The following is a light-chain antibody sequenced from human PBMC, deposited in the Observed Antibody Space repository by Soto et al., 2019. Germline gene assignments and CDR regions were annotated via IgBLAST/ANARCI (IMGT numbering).Light chain of an antibody. J-gene: IGLJ2*01. CDR3: SSYTTSSTLV. CDR2: DVS. Sequence: QSVLTQPASVSASPGQSITISCTGTSSDVGTYKYVSWYQHHPGKAPKLMIYDVSNRPSGVSNRFSGSKSGNTASLIISGLQTADEADYYCSSYTTSSTLVFGGGTKVTVL. V-gene: IGLV2-14*03. CDR1: SSDVGTYKY.